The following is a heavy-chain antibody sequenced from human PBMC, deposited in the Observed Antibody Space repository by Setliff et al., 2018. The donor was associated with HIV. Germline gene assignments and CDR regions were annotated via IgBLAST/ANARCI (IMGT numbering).Heavy chain of an antibody. CDR3: ARARGPPLPVLDF. CDR2: IYYRGSA. Sequence: PSETLSLTCTVSGGSIISGAYFWTWIRQFPGKGLEWIGVIYYRGSAYYNLSLQSRVTLSVDTSKNSFSLHLTSVTAADTAVYFCARARGPPLPVLDFWGQGTLVTVSS. CDR1: GGSIISGAYF. J-gene: IGHJ4*02. V-gene: IGHV4-39*07. D-gene: IGHD3-10*01.